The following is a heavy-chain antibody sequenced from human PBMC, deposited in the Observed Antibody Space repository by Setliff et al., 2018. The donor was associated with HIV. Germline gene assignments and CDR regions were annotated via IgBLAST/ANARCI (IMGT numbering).Heavy chain of an antibody. CDR2: INQSGNS. CDR1: GGSFSGYF. J-gene: IGHJ4*02. CDR3: ARGRMTVPLDY. V-gene: IGHV4-34*01. D-gene: IGHD2-21*02. Sequence: KTSETLSLTCAVYGGSFSGYFWSWIRQSPGRGLEWIGEINQSGNSNYNPSLRSRVTILSDMSKNQFSLKLKSVTTADTAVYYCARGRMTVPLDYWGQGTQVTVSS.